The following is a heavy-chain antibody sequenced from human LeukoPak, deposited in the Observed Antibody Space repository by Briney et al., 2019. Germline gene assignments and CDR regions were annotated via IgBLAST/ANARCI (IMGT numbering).Heavy chain of an antibody. CDR3: AKDTAMVS. CDR2: ISYDGSNK. Sequence: GGSLRLSCAASGFTFSSYGMHWVRQAPGKGLEWVAVISYDGSNKYYADSVKGRFTISRDNSKNTLYLQMNSLRAEDTAVYYCAKDTAMVSWGQGTLVIVSS. D-gene: IGHD5-18*01. V-gene: IGHV3-30*18. J-gene: IGHJ4*02. CDR1: GFTFSSYG.